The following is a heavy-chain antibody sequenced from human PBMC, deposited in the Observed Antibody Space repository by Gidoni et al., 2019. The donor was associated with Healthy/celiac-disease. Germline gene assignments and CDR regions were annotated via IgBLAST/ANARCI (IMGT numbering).Heavy chain of an antibody. CDR2: KSYDGSNK. CDR1: GFTFSSYA. Sequence: QVQLVESGGGVVQPGRSLRLSCAASGFTFSSYAMHWVRQAPGKGLEWVAVKSYDGSNKDYADSVKGRFTISRDNSKNTLYLQMNSLRAEDTAVYYCARDSITGLIPAHAFDIWGQGTMVTVSS. D-gene: IGHD2-2*01. J-gene: IGHJ3*02. V-gene: IGHV3-30-3*01. CDR3: ARDSITGLIPAHAFDI.